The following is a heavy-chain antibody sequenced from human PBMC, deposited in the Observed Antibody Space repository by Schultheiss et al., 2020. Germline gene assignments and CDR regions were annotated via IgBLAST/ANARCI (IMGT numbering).Heavy chain of an antibody. J-gene: IGHJ3*02. Sequence: GGSLRLSCAASGFTFSSYAMSWVRQAPGKGLEWVSAISGSGGSTYYADSVKGRFTISRDNSKNTLYLQMNSLRAEDTAVYYCARVFKVVPAAISGVGAFVIWGRGTMVTVSS. CDR2: ISGSGGST. CDR3: ARVFKVVPAAISGVGAFVI. V-gene: IGHV3-23*01. CDR1: GFTFSSYA. D-gene: IGHD2-2*01.